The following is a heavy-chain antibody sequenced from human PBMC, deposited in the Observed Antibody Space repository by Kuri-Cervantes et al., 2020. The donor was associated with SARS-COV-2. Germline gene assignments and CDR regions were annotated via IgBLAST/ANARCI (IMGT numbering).Heavy chain of an antibody. D-gene: IGHD2-2*01. CDR1: GFTFSSYS. CDR2: ISSSSSTI. J-gene: IGHJ4*02. V-gene: IGHV3-48*01. CDR3: ARAYCSSTSCFKYFDY. Sequence: GGSLRLSCAASGFTFSSYSMNWVRQAPGKGLEWVSYISSSSSTIYYADSVKGRFTISRDNAKNSLYLQMNSLRAEDMALYYCARAYCSSTSCFKYFDYWGQGTLVTVSS.